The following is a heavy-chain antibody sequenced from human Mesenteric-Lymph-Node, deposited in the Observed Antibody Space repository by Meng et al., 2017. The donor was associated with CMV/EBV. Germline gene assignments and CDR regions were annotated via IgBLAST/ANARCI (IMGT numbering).Heavy chain of an antibody. J-gene: IGHJ6*02. Sequence: GESLKISCATSGFTFNTYGMSWVRQAPGKGLEWVSSIDISGFTYNADSLKGRFTISRDNARNSLYLQMNSLRAEDTAMYYCARDRLPVVEPTHDMDVWGQGTTVTVSS. CDR2: IDISGFT. CDR1: GFTFNTYG. D-gene: IGHD1-14*01. V-gene: IGHV3-21*01. CDR3: ARDRLPVVEPTHDMDV.